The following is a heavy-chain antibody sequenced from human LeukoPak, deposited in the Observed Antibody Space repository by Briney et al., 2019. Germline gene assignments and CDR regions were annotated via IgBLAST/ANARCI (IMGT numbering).Heavy chain of an antibody. CDR2: MSPSGSS. V-gene: IGHV4-34*01. Sequence: SETLSLTCAVYGGSFSDYYWTWIRQTPGKGLEWIGEMSPSGSSNYNPSPKSRVTIPVDTSKNQFSLKLRSVTAADTAVYYCARGRQDVNMILVVMAGVSYYLDVWSKGTTVTVS. CDR3: ARGRQDVNMILVVMAGVSYYLDV. CDR1: GGSFSDYY. D-gene: IGHD3-22*01. J-gene: IGHJ6*03.